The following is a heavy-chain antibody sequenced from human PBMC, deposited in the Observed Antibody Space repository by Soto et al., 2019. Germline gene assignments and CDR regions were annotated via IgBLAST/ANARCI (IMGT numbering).Heavy chain of an antibody. Sequence: QLQLQESGSGLVKPSQTLSLTCAVSGGSISSGGYSWSWIRQPPGKGLEWIGYIYHSGSTYYNPSLKSLVTRPVDRSKNQFPLKLSSVAAADTAVYYCARHNTDSEAFDIWGQGTMVTVSS. D-gene: IGHD1-1*01. CDR3: ARHNTDSEAFDI. CDR2: IYHSGST. CDR1: GGSISSGGYS. V-gene: IGHV4-30-2*01. J-gene: IGHJ3*02.